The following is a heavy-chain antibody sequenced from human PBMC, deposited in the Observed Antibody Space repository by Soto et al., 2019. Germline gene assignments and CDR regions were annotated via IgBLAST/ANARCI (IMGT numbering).Heavy chain of an antibody. V-gene: IGHV4-31*03. J-gene: IGHJ5*02. D-gene: IGHD4-17*01. CDR3: ARRGGGDGDYDYLFCP. CDR1: GGSISSGGYY. Sequence: QVQLQESGPGLVKPSQTLSLTCTVSGGSISSGGYYWSWIRQHPGKGLEWIGYIYYSGSTYYNPSLKSRVTNSVYTSKKQFSLNLNSVTAADTAVYFCARRGGGDGDYDYLFCPWGQGTLVTVSS. CDR2: IYYSGST.